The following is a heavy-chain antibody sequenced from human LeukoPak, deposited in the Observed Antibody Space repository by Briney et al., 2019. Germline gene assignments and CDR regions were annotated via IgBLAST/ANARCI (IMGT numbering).Heavy chain of an antibody. D-gene: IGHD2-21*02. CDR3: ARDSGDGDYTPDMDV. Sequence: GGSLRLSCAASGFTFSNYGMHWVRQAPGKGLEWVVVISHDGSNNNYADSVKGRFTISRDNSKNTLYLQMNSLRAEDTAVYYCARDSGDGDYTPDMDVWGRGTTVTVSS. CDR2: ISHDGSNN. V-gene: IGHV3-30*03. CDR1: GFTFSNYG. J-gene: IGHJ6*03.